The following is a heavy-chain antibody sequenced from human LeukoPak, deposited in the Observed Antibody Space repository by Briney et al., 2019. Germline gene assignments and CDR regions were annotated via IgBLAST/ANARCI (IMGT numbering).Heavy chain of an antibody. CDR2: INHSGST. CDR3: TRGILGSYYFDL. V-gene: IGHV4-34*01. CDR1: GGSFSGYY. D-gene: IGHD3-16*01. Sequence: SETLSLTCTVYGGSFSGYYWSWIRQPPGKGLEWIGEINHSGSTNYNPSLKSRVTISVDTSDNQFSLKLNSVTAADTAVYYCTRGILGSYYFDLWGRGTLVTVSS. J-gene: IGHJ2*01.